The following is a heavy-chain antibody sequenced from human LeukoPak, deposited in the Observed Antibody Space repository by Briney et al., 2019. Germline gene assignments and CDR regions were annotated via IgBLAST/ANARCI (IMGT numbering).Heavy chain of an antibody. V-gene: IGHV3-74*01. J-gene: IGHJ4*02. CDR1: GLTFSSHW. D-gene: IGHD6-13*01. CDR3: AKGRCGDSSCWYFDA. Sequence: AGGSLRLSCAASGLTFSSHWMHWVRQAPGKGLVWVSRITNDGSSTTYADSVKGRFTISRDDSQNTVYLQMNSVRAEDTAIYFCAKGRCGDSSCWYFDAWAKGTRVTVSS. CDR2: ITNDGSST.